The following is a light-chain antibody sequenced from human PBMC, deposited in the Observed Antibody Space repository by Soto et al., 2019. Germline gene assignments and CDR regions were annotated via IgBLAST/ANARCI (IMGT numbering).Light chain of an antibody. CDR2: SAS. V-gene: IGKV3-15*01. J-gene: IGKJ4*01. Sequence: EVVMTQSPATLSVSPGERATLSCRASQFVSTNLAWYQQKPGQAPRLLIYSASTRATGIPDRFSGSGSGTESTLTISSLQPEDFGGYYCQQFNNWPSLTFGGGTKVEIK. CDR3: QQFNNWPSLT. CDR1: QFVSTN.